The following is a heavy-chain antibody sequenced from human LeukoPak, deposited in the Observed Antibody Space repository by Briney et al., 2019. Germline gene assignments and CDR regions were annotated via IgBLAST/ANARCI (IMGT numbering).Heavy chain of an antibody. V-gene: IGHV4-59*01. D-gene: IGHD4-17*01. Sequence: PSETLSLTCTVSGGYISSYYWSWIRQPPGKGLEWLGYIFYSGSTSYNPSLNGRVTISIDTSKNQFSLKLSSVTAADTAVYYCARDLVTVTKGFDIWGQGTMVSVSS. CDR2: IFYSGST. CDR3: ARDLVTVTKGFDI. J-gene: IGHJ3*02. CDR1: GGYISSYY.